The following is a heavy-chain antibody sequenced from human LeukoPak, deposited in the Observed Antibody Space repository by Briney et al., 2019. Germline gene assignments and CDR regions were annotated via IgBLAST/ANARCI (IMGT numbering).Heavy chain of an antibody. CDR1: GYTLTELS. Sequence: GASVKVSCKVFGYTLTELSMHWVRQAPGKGLEWMGNFDPEDGETIYAQKFQGRVTMTEDTSTDTAYMELSSLRPEDTAVYYCTTDLKATIRDYWGQGTLVTVSS. V-gene: IGHV1-24*01. CDR3: TTDLKATIRDY. J-gene: IGHJ4*02. D-gene: IGHD1-26*01. CDR2: FDPEDGET.